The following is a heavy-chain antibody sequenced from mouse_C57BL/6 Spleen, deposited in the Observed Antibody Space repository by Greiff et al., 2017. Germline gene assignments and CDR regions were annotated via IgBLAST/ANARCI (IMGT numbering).Heavy chain of an antibody. D-gene: IGHD4-1*02. CDR3: DRSQLGRRGYFDY. CDR1: GFNIKNTY. CDR2: IDPASGNT. J-gene: IGHJ2*01. Sequence: EVQLLQSVAELVRPGASVKLSCTASGFNIKNTYMHWVKQRPEQGLEWIGRIDPASGNTKYAPKFQGKATITADTSSHTTYLQLSSLTSEDTDIYYSDRSQLGRRGYFDYWGQGTTLTVSS. V-gene: IGHV14-3*01.